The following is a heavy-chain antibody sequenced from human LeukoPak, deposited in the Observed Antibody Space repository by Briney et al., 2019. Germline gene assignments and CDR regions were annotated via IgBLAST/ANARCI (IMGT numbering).Heavy chain of an antibody. D-gene: IGHD2-2*01. J-gene: IGHJ3*01. V-gene: IGHV4-59*12. CDR2: VYYSGRT. CDR3: ARDGDAVSAAIAGAFDL. CDR1: GGSISSYY. Sequence: SETLSLTCSIFGGSISSYYWSWIRQSPGKGLEWIGHVYYSGRTNYNPSLKSRVSISVDTSNNQFSLNLRSVTAADTAMYYCARDGDAVSAAIAGAFDLWGRGTMVTVSS.